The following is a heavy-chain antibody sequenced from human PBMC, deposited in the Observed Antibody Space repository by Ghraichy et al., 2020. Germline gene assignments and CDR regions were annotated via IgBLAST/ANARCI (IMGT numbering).Heavy chain of an antibody. CDR1: GFTLSSYW. CDR2: IRQDGGVT. D-gene: IGHD1-14*01. J-gene: IGHJ4*02. V-gene: IGHV3-7*03. Sequence: GESLNISCAASGFTLSSYWMSWFRQAPGKGLEWVANIRQDGGVTYYVDSVKGRFTISRDNAKNSLYLQMGSLRAEDTAVYHCARYNTSPSRPDYWGQGTLVTVSS. CDR3: ARYNTSPSRPDY.